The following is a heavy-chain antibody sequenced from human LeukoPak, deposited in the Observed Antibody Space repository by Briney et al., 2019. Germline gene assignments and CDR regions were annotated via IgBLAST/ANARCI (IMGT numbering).Heavy chain of an antibody. CDR3: ARGLRETYYGFWSGYYREGGPDMDV. D-gene: IGHD3-3*01. Sequence: KPSETLSLTCAVYGGSFSGYYWSWIRQPPGKGLEWIGEINHSGSTNYNPSLKSRVTISVDTSKNQFSLKLSSVTAADTAVYYCARGLRETYYGFWSGYYREGGPDMDVWGKGTTVTVS. J-gene: IGHJ6*03. CDR1: GGSFSGYY. V-gene: IGHV4-34*01. CDR2: INHSGST.